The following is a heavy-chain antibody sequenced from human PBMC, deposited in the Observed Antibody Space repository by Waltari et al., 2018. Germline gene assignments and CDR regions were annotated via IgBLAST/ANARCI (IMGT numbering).Heavy chain of an antibody. CDR1: SYSMTSGYY. CDR3: AREHTVIRRLSSSNWFDP. CDR2: IYHTGIP. V-gene: IGHV4-38-2*02. D-gene: IGHD2-21*01. J-gene: IGHJ5*02. Sequence: QVQLRESGPGLVKPSETLSLTCAVSSYSMTSGYYWGWIRQPPGKGLEWIGSIYHTGIPYSNPSLNSRVTISVDTSNNQFSLNLFSVTATDTAVYYCAREHTVIRRLSSSNWFDPWGQGTLVTVSS.